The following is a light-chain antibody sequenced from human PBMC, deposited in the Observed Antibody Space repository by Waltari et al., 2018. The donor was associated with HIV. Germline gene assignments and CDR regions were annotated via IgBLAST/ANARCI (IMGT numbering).Light chain of an antibody. J-gene: IGLJ2*01. Sequence: QSALTQPASVSGSPGQSITISCPGTSSDVGGYNYVSWHQQHPGKAPKLMSYDVIKRPSGVPDRFSGSKSGNTASLTVSGLQPEDEADYYCSSHAGSKVVFGGGTRLTVL. CDR3: SSHAGSKVV. CDR1: SSDVGGYNY. V-gene: IGLV2-8*01. CDR2: DVI.